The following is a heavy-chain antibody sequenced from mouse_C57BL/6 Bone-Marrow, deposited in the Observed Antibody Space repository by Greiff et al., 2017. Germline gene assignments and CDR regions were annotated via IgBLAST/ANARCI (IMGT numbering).Heavy chain of an antibody. CDR1: GFSFNTYA. CDR3: VRHVLLLAMDY. D-gene: IGHD2-1*01. CDR2: IRSKSNNYAT. Sequence: VQLKESGGGLVQPKGSLKLSCAASGFSFNTYAMNWVRQAPGKGLEWVARIRSKSNNYATYYADSVNDRFTISRDDSESMLYLQMNNLKTEDTAMYYCVRHVLLLAMDYWGQGTSVTVSS. V-gene: IGHV10-1*01. J-gene: IGHJ4*01.